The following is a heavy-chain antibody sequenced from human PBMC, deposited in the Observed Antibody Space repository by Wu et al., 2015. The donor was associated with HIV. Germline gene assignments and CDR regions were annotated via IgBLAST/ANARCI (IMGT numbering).Heavy chain of an antibody. CDR1: WVLQWLL. CDR3: ATDSSRYYDNSGYYRGPFDY. J-gene: IGHJ4*02. CDR2: INHSGST. Sequence: QVQLQHGRRTVEAFGDPVPHLRCLWWVLQWLLLELDPPAPRKGLEWIGEINHSGSTNYNPSLKSRVTISVDTSKNQFSLKLSSVTAADTAVYYCATDSSRYYDNSGYYRGPFDYWGQGTLVTVSS. D-gene: IGHD3-22*01. V-gene: IGHV4-34*02.